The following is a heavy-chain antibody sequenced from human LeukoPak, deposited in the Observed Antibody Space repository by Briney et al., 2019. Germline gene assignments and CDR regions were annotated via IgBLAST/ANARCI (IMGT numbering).Heavy chain of an antibody. Sequence: SETLSLTCTVSGSSVSSGSYYWSWIRQPPGKGLEWIGYIYYSGSTNYNPSLKSRVTISVDTSKNQFSLKLSSVTAADTAVYYCARARYFDWLLPQYFDYWGQGTLVTVSS. CDR2: IYYSGST. V-gene: IGHV4-61*01. CDR1: GSSVSSGSYY. CDR3: ARARYFDWLLPQYFDY. J-gene: IGHJ4*02. D-gene: IGHD3-9*01.